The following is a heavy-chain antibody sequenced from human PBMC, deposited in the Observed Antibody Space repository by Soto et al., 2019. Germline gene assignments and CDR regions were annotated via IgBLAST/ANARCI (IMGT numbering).Heavy chain of an antibody. Sequence: GGSLRLSCAASGFTFSSYAMSWVRQAPGKGLEWVSAISGSGGSTYYADSVKGRFTISRDNSKNTLYLQMNSLRAEDTAVYYCAKDGAERSSSYYYYYYMDVWGKGTTVTVSS. CDR2: ISGSGGST. CDR1: GFTFSSYA. J-gene: IGHJ6*03. V-gene: IGHV3-23*01. D-gene: IGHD6-13*01. CDR3: AKDGAERSSSYYYYYYMDV.